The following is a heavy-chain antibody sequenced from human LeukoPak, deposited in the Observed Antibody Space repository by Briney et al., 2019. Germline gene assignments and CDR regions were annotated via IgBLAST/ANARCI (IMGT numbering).Heavy chain of an antibody. D-gene: IGHD2-2*01. J-gene: IGHJ5*02. CDR2: MNPNSGNT. Sequence: ASVKDSCKASGYTFTSYDTNWVRQAPGQGLEWMGWMNPNSGNTGYAQKFQGRVTMTRNTSISTAYMELTSLRSEDTAVYYCAREYQLLGTVYNYFDPWGQGTLVTVSS. V-gene: IGHV1-8*01. CDR3: AREYQLLGTVYNYFDP. CDR1: GYTFTSYD.